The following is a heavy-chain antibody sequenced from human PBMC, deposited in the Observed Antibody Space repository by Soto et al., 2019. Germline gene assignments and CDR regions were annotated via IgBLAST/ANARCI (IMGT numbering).Heavy chain of an antibody. CDR1: GFIFNNYW. D-gene: IGHD1-26*01. CDR3: GRGSGPRGRPY. V-gene: IGHV3-74*01. J-gene: IGHJ4*02. Sequence: EVQLVESRGGLVQPGGSLRLSCAASGFIFNNYWMHWVRQAPGKGLVWVARISGDESTTTYVGSAKGRFTISRDNAKNTVYLQMNSLRVEDTAVYYCGRGSGPRGRPYWGQGILVTVSS. CDR2: ISGDESTT.